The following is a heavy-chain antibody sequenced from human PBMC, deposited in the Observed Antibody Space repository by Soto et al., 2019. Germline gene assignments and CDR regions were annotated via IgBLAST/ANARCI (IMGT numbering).Heavy chain of an antibody. V-gene: IGHV3-23*01. D-gene: IGHD5-12*01. CDR1: GFTFSSYA. CDR2: ISGSGGST. Sequence: GGSLRLSCAASGFTFSSYAMSWVRQAPGKGLEWVSAISGSGGSTYYADSVKGRFTISRDNSKNTLYLQMNSLRAEDTAVYYCAKDRIVATPRKTAIYFDYWGQGTLVTVSS. CDR3: AKDRIVATPRKTAIYFDY. J-gene: IGHJ4*02.